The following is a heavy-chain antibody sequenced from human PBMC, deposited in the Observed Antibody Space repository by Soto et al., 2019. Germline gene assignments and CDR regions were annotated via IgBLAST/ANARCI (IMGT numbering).Heavy chain of an antibody. V-gene: IGHV4-59*01. J-gene: IGHJ5*01. CDR2: IFYSGST. D-gene: IGHD3-10*02. CDR3: ASMIGDPVLSFDS. CDR1: GGSISSYY. Sequence: QVQLQESGPGLVKPSETLSLTCTVSGGSISSYYWSWIRQPPGKGLEWIGFIFYSGSTSYNPSLRXRVXISIDTSEYQFSLNLNSVTAADTAVYYCASMIGDPVLSFDSWGQGTLVAVSS.